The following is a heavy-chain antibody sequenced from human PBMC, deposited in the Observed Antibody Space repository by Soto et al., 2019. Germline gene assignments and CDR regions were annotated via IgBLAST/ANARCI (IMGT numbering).Heavy chain of an antibody. V-gene: IGHV4-59*02. CDR1: GGSVINYY. CDR3: VRSGLSFGGVS. Sequence: SETLSLTCSVSGGSVINYYGSWVRQTPEKGMEWIGYMYYSGTSNYNSSLKSRVTISVDTSKNQFSLKLRSVTAADTATYYCVRSGLSFGGVSWGLGTLVTVSS. CDR2: MYYSGTS. J-gene: IGHJ4*02. D-gene: IGHD3-16*01.